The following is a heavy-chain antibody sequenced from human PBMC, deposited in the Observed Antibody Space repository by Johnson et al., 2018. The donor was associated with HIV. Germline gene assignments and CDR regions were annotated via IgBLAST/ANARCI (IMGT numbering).Heavy chain of an antibody. D-gene: IGHD3-10*01. CDR2: IWHDGRDV. CDR3: AKGGLWFGESIDAFDI. J-gene: IGHJ3*02. Sequence: QVQLVESGGGVVQPGTSLRLSCAASGFTFSSYGIHWVRQAPGKGLEWVAFIWHDGRDVYYADSVKGRFTVSRDNSKNAVYLQMNSLRAEDTAVYYCAKGGLWFGESIDAFDIWGQGTMV. CDR1: GFTFSSYG. V-gene: IGHV3-33*03.